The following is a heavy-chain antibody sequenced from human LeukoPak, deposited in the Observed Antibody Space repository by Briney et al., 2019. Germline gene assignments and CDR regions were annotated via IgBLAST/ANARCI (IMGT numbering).Heavy chain of an antibody. CDR3: AKWGIFIAAAGTVLDAFDI. V-gene: IGHV3-23*01. Sequence: GGSLRLSCAASGFTFSSYAMSWVRQAPGEGLEWVSAISGSGGSTYYADSVKGRFTISRDNSKNTPYLQMNSLRAEDTAVYYCAKWGIFIAAAGTVLDAFDIWGQGTMVTVSS. CDR1: GFTFSSYA. D-gene: IGHD6-13*01. CDR2: ISGSGGST. J-gene: IGHJ3*02.